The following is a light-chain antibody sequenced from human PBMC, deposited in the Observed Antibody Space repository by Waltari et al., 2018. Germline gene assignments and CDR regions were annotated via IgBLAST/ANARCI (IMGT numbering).Light chain of an antibody. CDR3: ATWDDSLNGRV. Sequence: QSVLTQRPSVSAAAGQKVTISCSGSSSNIGRDTVNWYQQVPGTAPQLLISGNVPRPPGFPVRFAGSKSGTSASLAITGLQSEDEADYYCATWDDSLNGRVFGGGTKLTVL. CDR2: GNV. V-gene: IGLV1-44*01. CDR1: SSNIGRDT. J-gene: IGLJ3*02.